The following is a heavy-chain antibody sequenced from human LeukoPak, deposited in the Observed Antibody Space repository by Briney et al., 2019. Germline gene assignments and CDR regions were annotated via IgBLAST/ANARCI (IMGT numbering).Heavy chain of an antibody. Sequence: ASVKVSCKASGYTFTSYAMHWVRQAPGQRLEWMGWINAGNGNTKYSQKFQGRVTITRDTSASTAYMELSSLRSEDTAVYYCARLALWFGELSIWGQGTMVTVSS. D-gene: IGHD3-10*01. V-gene: IGHV1-3*01. J-gene: IGHJ3*02. CDR2: INAGNGNT. CDR1: GYTFTSYA. CDR3: ARLALWFGELSI.